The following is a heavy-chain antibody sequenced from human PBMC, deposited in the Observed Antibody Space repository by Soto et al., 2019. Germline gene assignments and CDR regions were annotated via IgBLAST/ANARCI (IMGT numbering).Heavy chain of an antibody. CDR2: IRGSGGRT. V-gene: IGHV3-23*01. CDR3: AKATRDYYDSSGYYYPSFDY. Sequence: EVQLLESGGNLVQPGGSLRLSCAASGFTFTSYAMSWVRQAPGKGLEWGSLIRGSGGRTYYADSVKGRFTISRDNSKNTLSLQMNSLRAEDTAVYYCAKATRDYYDSSGYYYPSFDYWGQGTLVTVSS. J-gene: IGHJ4*02. CDR1: GFTFTSYA. D-gene: IGHD3-22*01.